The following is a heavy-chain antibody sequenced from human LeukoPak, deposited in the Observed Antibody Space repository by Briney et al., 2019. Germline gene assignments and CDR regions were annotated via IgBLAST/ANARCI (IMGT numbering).Heavy chain of an antibody. J-gene: IGHJ4*02. Sequence: PGGSLRLSCAASGFTFSSYAMSWVRQAPGKGLEWVSCISGSGGSTYYADSVKGRFTISRDNSKNTLYLQMNSLRAEDTAVYYCAKRSVASGSGFDYWGQGTLVTVSS. CDR1: GFTFSSYA. V-gene: IGHV3-23*01. CDR3: AKRSVASGSGFDY. D-gene: IGHD1-26*01. CDR2: ISGSGGST.